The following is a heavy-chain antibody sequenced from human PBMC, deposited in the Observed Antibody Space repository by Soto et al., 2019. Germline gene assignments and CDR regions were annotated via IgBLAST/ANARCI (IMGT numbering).Heavy chain of an antibody. CDR2: IYYSGST. Sequence: QVQLQESGPGLVRPSETLSLTCTVSGASVSGGSYYWSWLRQPPGKGLEWIGYIYYSGSTNYNSSLKSRVTLSLDTSKNHFSLKLSSVTAADTAFYYCASMSPGRVDGGGYGVIDYWGQGTLVTVSS. CDR1: GASVSGGSYY. CDR3: ASMSPGRVDGGGYGVIDY. D-gene: IGHD1-26*01. V-gene: IGHV4-61*03. J-gene: IGHJ4*02.